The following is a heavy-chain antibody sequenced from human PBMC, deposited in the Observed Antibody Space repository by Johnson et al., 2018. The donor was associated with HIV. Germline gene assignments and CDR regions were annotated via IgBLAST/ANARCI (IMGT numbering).Heavy chain of an antibody. CDR1: GFTFSSYW. V-gene: IGHV3-7*01. D-gene: IGHD6-13*01. J-gene: IGHJ3*02. Sequence: VQLVESGGGVERPGGSLRLSCAASGFTFSSYWMSWVRQAPGKGLEWVANIKQDGSEKYYVDSVKGRFTISRDNAKNSLYLQMNSLKVEDTAVYYCARDKGSWFDDAFDIWGQGTMVTVSS. CDR3: ARDKGSWFDDAFDI. CDR2: IKQDGSEK.